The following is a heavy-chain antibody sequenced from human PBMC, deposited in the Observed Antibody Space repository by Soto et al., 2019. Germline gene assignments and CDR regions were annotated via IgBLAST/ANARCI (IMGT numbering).Heavy chain of an antibody. J-gene: IGHJ6*03. CDR2: IYHSGST. Sequence: SETLSLTCAVSSGSISSSNWWSWVRQPPGKGLEWIGEIYHSGSTNYNPSLKSRVAISVDKSKNQFSLKLSSVTAADTAVYYCARGYCSSTSCLDYYMDVWGKGTTVTVSS. V-gene: IGHV4-4*02. CDR1: SGSISSSNW. D-gene: IGHD2-2*01. CDR3: ARGYCSSTSCLDYYMDV.